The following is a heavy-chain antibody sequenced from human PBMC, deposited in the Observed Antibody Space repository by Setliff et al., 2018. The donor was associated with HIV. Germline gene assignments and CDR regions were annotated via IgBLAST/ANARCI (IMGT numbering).Heavy chain of an antibody. D-gene: IGHD3-10*01. CDR3: ARGVIRGVISQGGLDY. Sequence: ASVKVSCKASGFTFTTYAVHWVRQAPGQRPEWMGWINAANGKTRYPQRFEARVTIAMDTGASTAYMELNSLRSEDSAVYYCARGVIRGVISQGGLDYWGPGTLVTVSS. CDR1: GFTFTTYA. J-gene: IGHJ4*02. CDR2: INAANGKT. V-gene: IGHV1-3*01.